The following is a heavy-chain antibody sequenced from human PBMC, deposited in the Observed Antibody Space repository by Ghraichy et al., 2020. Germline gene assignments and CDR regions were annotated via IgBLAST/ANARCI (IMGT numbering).Heavy chain of an antibody. V-gene: IGHV4-4*02. J-gene: IGHJ6*03. CDR1: GGSISSSNW. CDR3: ARAAVYYGSVDRYYYYMDV. D-gene: IGHD3-10*01. Sequence: SETLSLTCAVSGGSISSSNWWSWVRQPPGKGLEWIGEIYHSGSTNYNPSLKSRVTISVDKSKNQFSLKLSSVTAADTAVYYCARAAVYYGSVDRYYYYMDVWGKGTTVTVSS. CDR2: IYHSGST.